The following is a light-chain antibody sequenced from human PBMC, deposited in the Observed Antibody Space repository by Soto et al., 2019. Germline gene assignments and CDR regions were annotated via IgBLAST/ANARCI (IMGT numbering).Light chain of an antibody. J-gene: IGKJ2*01. CDR2: KVT. Sequence: DAVMTQSPVSLPVTLGQPAAISCRSRQSLVFRNGDTFLNWFHQRPGQSPRRLIYKVTNPDSGVPDRFSGSVSGTDFPLRISRVGAEDGGIYYCMQGTHWPFTFGQGTKLEIK. V-gene: IGKV2-30*01. CDR3: MQGTHWPFT. CDR1: QSLVFRNGDTF.